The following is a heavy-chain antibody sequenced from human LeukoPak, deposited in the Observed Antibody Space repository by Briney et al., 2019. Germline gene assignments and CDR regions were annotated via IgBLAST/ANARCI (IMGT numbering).Heavy chain of an antibody. CDR2: IYHSGST. V-gene: IGHV4-59*12. CDR1: GGSISRYY. J-gene: IGHJ4*02. CDR3: ARAGPLSYYFDY. D-gene: IGHD3-16*01. Sequence: SETLSLTCTVSGGSISRYYWSWIRQPPGKGLEWIGYIYHSGSTYYNPSLKSRVTISVDRSKNQFSLKLSSVTAADTAVYYCARAGPLSYYFDYWGQGTLVTVSS.